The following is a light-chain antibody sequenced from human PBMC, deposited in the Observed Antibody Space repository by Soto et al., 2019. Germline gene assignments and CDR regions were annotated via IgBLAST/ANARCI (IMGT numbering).Light chain of an antibody. Sequence: DIQMTQSPSTLSASVGDRVTITCRASQSISSSLAWYQQKPGKAPKVLIYKASSLERGVPSRFSGSGSGTEFTLTISSLQPDDFATYYCQQDNSYWTFGQGTKVEIK. CDR3: QQDNSYWT. V-gene: IGKV1-5*03. J-gene: IGKJ1*01. CDR1: QSISSS. CDR2: KAS.